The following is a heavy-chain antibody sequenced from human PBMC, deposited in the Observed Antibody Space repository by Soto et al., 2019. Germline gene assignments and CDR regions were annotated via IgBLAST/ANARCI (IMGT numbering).Heavy chain of an antibody. CDR2: INHSGST. Sequence: ASETLSLTCAVYGGSFSGYYWSWIRQPPGKGLEWIGEINHSGSTNYNPSLKSRVTISVDTSKNQFSLKLSSVTAADTAVYYCAMSVIAAAVEWFDPWGQGTLVTVSS. CDR1: GGSFSGYY. CDR3: AMSVIAAAVEWFDP. J-gene: IGHJ5*02. V-gene: IGHV4-34*01. D-gene: IGHD6-13*01.